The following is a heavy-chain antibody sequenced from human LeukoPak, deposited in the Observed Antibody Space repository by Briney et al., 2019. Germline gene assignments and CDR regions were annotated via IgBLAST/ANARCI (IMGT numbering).Heavy chain of an antibody. CDR1: GFTLSSYA. V-gene: IGHV3-23*01. CDR3: ARLYSYGTVDY. D-gene: IGHD2/OR15-2a*01. Sequence: GGSLRLSCTASGFTLSSYAMSWVRQAPGEGLEWVSTISGSADNTNYAEAVKGRFTISRDNAKNTLYLQMSSLRAEDTAVYYCARLYSYGTVDYWGQGTLVTVSS. J-gene: IGHJ4*02. CDR2: ISGSADNT.